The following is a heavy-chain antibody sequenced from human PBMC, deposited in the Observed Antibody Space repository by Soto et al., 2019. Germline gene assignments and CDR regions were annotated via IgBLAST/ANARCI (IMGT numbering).Heavy chain of an antibody. V-gene: IGHV3-49*03. CDR1: GFAFGDDA. CDR3: TSGGDYDILTGSGAFDI. CDR2: IRSKAYGGAT. Sequence: PGGSPRLSCTASGFAFGDDAMSWFRQAPGKGLEWVGFIRSKAYGGATEYAASVKGRFTISRDDSKSIAYLQMNSLKTEDTAVYYCTSGGDYDILTGSGAFDIWGQGTMVTVSS. J-gene: IGHJ3*02. D-gene: IGHD3-9*01.